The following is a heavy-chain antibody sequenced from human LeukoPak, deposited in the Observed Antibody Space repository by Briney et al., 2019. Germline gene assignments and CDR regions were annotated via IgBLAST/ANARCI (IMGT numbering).Heavy chain of an antibody. Sequence: ASVKVSCKASGYTFTSYGISWVRQAPGQGLEWMGWISAYNGNTNYAQKLQGRVTMTTDTSTSTAYMELRSLRSDDTAVYYCARVHVVVPAAPSYYGMDLWGQGTTVPVSS. V-gene: IGHV1-18*01. CDR3: ARVHVVVPAAPSYYGMDL. D-gene: IGHD2-2*01. CDR1: GYTFTSYG. J-gene: IGHJ6*02. CDR2: ISAYNGNT.